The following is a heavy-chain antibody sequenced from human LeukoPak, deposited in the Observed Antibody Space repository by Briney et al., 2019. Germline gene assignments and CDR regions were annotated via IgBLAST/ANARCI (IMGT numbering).Heavy chain of an antibody. Sequence: PGGSLRLSCAASGNYWIHWVRQAPGKGLVWVSHINSDGSWTSYADSVKGRFTISKDNAKNTVYLQMNSLRAEDTAVYYCVGFYETYWGRGTLVTVSS. CDR1: GNYW. CDR2: INSDGSWT. CDR3: VGFYETY. V-gene: IGHV3-74*01. D-gene: IGHD2/OR15-2a*01. J-gene: IGHJ4*02.